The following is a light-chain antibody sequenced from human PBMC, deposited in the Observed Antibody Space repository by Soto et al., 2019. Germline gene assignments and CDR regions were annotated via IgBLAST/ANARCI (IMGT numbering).Light chain of an antibody. CDR2: DVS. CDR3: CSYAGIYTP. J-gene: IGLJ2*01. CDR1: SSDVGGYDY. V-gene: IGLV2-11*01. Sequence: QSALTQPRSVSGSPGQSVTISCTGTSSDVGGYDYVSWYQQHPGKAPKLMIYDVSKRPSGVPDRFSGSKSGNTASLTISGLQAEDGADYYCCSYAGIYTPFGGGTKVTVL.